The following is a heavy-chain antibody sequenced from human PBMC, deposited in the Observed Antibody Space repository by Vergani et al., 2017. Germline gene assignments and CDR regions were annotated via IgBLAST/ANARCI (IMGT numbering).Heavy chain of an antibody. CDR3: ARGGAPVVLACVVVPAALAYYFDY. V-gene: IGHV4-59*12. CDR2: IYYSGST. D-gene: IGHD2-2*01. CDR1: GGSISSYY. Sequence: QVQLQESGPGLVKPSETLSLTCTVSGGSISSYYWSWIRQPPGKGLEWIGYIYYSGSTNYNPSLKSRVTISVDTSKNQFSLKLSSVTAADTAVYYCARGGAPVVLACVVVPAALAYYFDYWGQGTLVTVSS. J-gene: IGHJ4*02.